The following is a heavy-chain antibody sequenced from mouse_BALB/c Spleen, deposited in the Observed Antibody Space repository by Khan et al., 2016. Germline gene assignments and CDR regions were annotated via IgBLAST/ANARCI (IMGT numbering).Heavy chain of an antibody. Sequence: EVELVESGGGLVKPGGSLKLSCAASGFTFSDYYMYWVRQTPEKRLAWVATISDGGAYTYYPDSVKGRFTISSDNAKNNLYLQMVSLKSEDTAMYYCARTYGNYGYFDVWGAGTTVTVSS. D-gene: IGHD1-1*02. CDR3: ARTYGNYGYFDV. J-gene: IGHJ1*01. V-gene: IGHV5-4*02. CDR1: GFTFSDYY. CDR2: ISDGGAYT.